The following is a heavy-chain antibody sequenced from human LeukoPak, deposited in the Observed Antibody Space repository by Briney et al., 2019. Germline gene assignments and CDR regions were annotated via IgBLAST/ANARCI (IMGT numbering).Heavy chain of an antibody. V-gene: IGHV3-23*01. CDR3: AKYSRPSSRVFDY. J-gene: IGHJ4*02. Sequence: GGSLRLSCAGSGFTFSSYPMTWVRQAPGKGLDWVSTIDTSGSNDYADSVEGRFTISRTNSTNTLYLQMNNLRAEGTALNFLAKYSRPSSRVFDYWGQGTLATVSP. CDR2: IDTSGSN. CDR1: GFTFSSYP. D-gene: IGHD6-13*01.